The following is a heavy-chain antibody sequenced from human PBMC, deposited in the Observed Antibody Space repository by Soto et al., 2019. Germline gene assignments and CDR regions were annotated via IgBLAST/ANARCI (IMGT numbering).Heavy chain of an antibody. Sequence: ASVKVSCKASGYTFTSYGISWVRQGLGQGLEWMGCISAYNDNTNYAQKLQGRVTMTTDTSTSTAYMELRSLRADDTAVYYCARDCGGDCFTYYYGMDVWGQGTTVTVSS. V-gene: IGHV1-18*01. J-gene: IGHJ6*02. CDR3: ARDCGGDCFTYYYGMDV. CDR1: GYTFTSYG. CDR2: ISAYNDNT. D-gene: IGHD2-21*02.